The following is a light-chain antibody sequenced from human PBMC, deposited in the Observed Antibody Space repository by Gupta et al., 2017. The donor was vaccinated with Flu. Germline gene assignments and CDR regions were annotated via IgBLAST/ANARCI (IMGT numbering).Light chain of an antibody. CDR2: EVN. V-gene: IGLV2-14*01. CDR3: SSFTSSSTLV. J-gene: IGLJ3*02. Sequence: QSALTQPASVSGSPGQSITISCTGASSDVGGYKFVSWYQQHPGKAPKLMSYEVNNRPSGVSNRFSGSKSGNTASLTISGLQPDDEADYFCSSFTSSSTLVFGGGTKLTVL. CDR1: SSDVGGYKF.